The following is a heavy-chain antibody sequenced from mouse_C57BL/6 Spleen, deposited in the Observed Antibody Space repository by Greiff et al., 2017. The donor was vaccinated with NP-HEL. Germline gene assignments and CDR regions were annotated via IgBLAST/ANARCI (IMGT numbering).Heavy chain of an antibody. J-gene: IGHJ3*01. Sequence: QVQLQQSGAELVMPGASVKLSCKASGYTFTSYWMHWVKQRPGQGLEWIGEIDPSDSYTNYNQKFKGKSTLTVDKSSSTAYMQLSSLTSEDSAVYYCARSFGFAYWGQGTLVTVSA. V-gene: IGHV1-69*01. CDR2: IDPSDSYT. CDR1: GYTFTSYW. CDR3: ARSFGFAY.